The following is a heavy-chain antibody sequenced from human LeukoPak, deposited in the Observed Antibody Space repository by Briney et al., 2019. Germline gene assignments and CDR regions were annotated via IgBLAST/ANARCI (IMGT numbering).Heavy chain of an antibody. J-gene: IGHJ4*02. Sequence: AETLSLTCAVYGGSFSDYYWSWVRQAPGKGLEWVGEINHSGSTNYNPSLKSRVTISVDTSKNQFSLKLSSVTAADTAVYYCARGGCSGSSCLDHFDYWGQGTLVTVSS. CDR1: GGSFSDYY. CDR2: INHSGST. CDR3: ARGGCSGSSCLDHFDY. V-gene: IGHV4-34*01. D-gene: IGHD2-15*01.